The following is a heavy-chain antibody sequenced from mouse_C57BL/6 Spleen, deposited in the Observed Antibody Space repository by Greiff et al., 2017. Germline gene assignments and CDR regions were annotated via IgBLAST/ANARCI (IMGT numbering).Heavy chain of an antibody. CDR3: TGLGRVFDY. V-gene: IGHV6-3*01. J-gene: IGHJ2*01. Sequence: EVKLVESGGGLVQPGGSMKLSCVASGFTFSNYWMNWVRQSPEKGLEWVAQIRLKSDNYATHYAESVKGRFTISREDSKSSVYLQMNNLRAKDTGIYYCTGLGRVFDYWGQGTTLTVSS. CDR1: GFTFSNYW. D-gene: IGHD4-1*01. CDR2: IRLKSDNYAT.